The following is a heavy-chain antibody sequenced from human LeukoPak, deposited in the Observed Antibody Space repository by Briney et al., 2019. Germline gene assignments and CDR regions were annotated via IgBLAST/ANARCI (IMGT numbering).Heavy chain of an antibody. CDR3: ARVQGHPPNGLDI. V-gene: IGHV3-74*01. CDR2: INSDGSST. Sequence: GGSLRLSCAASGFTFSSYWMHWVRHAPGKGLVWVSRINSDGSSTSYADSVKGRFTISRDNAKNTLYLQMNSLRADDTAVYYCARVQGHPPNGLDIWGQGTMVTVSS. J-gene: IGHJ3*02. CDR1: GFTFSSYW. D-gene: IGHD2-8*01.